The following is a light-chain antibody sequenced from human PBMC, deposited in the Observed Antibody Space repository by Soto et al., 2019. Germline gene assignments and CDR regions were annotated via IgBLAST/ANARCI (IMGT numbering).Light chain of an antibody. Sequence: DIQLTQSPSFLSASVGDRVTITCRASQGISSYLAWYQQKPGTAPQLLIYAASTLQSGVPSRFSGSGSGTEFTFTISSLQPEDFATYYCQQLHSNPYTFGQGTKVDIK. V-gene: IGKV1-9*01. CDR1: QGISSY. CDR3: QQLHSNPYT. CDR2: AAS. J-gene: IGKJ2*01.